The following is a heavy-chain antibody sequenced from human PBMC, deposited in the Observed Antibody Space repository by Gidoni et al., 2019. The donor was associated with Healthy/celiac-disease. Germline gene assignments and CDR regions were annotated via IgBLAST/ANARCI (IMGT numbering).Heavy chain of an antibody. CDR3: TRVPAGYAFDI. CDR2: IRSKAYGGTT. V-gene: IGHV3-49*04. J-gene: IGHJ3*02. CDR1: GFTFGDYA. D-gene: IGHD2-2*01. Sequence: VQLVESGGGLVQPGRSLRFSCTASGFTFGDYAMSWVRQAPGKGLEWVGFIRSKAYGGTTEYAASVKGRFTISRDDSKSIAYLQMNSLKTEDTAVYYCTRVPAGYAFDIWGQGTMVTVSS.